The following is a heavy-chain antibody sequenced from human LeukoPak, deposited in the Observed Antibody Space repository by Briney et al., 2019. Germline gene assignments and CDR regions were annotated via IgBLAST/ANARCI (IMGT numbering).Heavy chain of an antibody. V-gene: IGHV4-59*01. J-gene: IGHJ4*02. D-gene: IGHD4-11*01. CDR3: ARDSWLGSNRAFDY. CDR1: GGSISSFY. CDR2: IYNGGNT. Sequence: SETLSLTCTVSGGSISSFYWSWIWQPPGKGLERIGNIYNGGNTNYNPSLKSRVTISADTSKNQFSLRLRSVTAADTAVYYCARDSWLGSNRAFDYWGQGTLVTVSS.